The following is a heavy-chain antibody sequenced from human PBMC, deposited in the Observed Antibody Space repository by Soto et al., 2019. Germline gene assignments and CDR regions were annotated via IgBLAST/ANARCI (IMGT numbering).Heavy chain of an antibody. Sequence: PGGSLRLSCAASGFTFSSYAMHWVRQAPGKGLEWVAVISYDGSNKYYADSVKGRFTISRDNSKNTLYLQMNSLRAEDTAVYYCARRRNKLGYCSGGSCPGPLDYWGQGTLVTVSS. J-gene: IGHJ4*02. CDR2: ISYDGSNK. V-gene: IGHV3-30-3*01. CDR3: ARRRNKLGYCSGGSCPGPLDY. D-gene: IGHD2-15*01. CDR1: GFTFSSYA.